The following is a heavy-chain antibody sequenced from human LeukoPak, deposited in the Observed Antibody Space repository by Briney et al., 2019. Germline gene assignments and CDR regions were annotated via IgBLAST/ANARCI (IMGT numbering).Heavy chain of an antibody. CDR2: ISAYNGNT. Sequence: GASVKVSCKASGGTFSSYAISWVRQAPGQGLEWMGWISAYNGNTNYAQKLQGRVTMTTDTSTSTAYMELRSLRSDDTAVYYCARQRGWLQPYYFDYWGQGTLVTVSS. CDR1: GGTFSSYA. D-gene: IGHD5-24*01. J-gene: IGHJ4*02. V-gene: IGHV1-18*01. CDR3: ARQRGWLQPYYFDY.